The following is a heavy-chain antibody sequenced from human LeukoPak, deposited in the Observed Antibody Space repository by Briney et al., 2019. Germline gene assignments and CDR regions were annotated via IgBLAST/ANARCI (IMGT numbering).Heavy chain of an antibody. D-gene: IGHD2-15*01. CDR2: IYPGDSDT. CDR3: ASLHTSTSTRYCSGGSCFRYYGMDV. V-gene: IGHV5-51*01. J-gene: IGHJ6*02. Sequence: GESLKISCKGSGYSFTSYWIGWVRQMPGKGLEWMGIIYPGDSDTRYSPSFQGQVTISADKSISTAYLQWSSLKASDTAVYYCASLHTSTSTRYCSGGSCFRYYGMDVWGQGTTVTVSS. CDR1: GYSFTSYW.